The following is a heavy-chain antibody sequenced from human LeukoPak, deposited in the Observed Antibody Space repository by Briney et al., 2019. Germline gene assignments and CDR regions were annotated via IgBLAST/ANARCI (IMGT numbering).Heavy chain of an antibody. CDR3: ARGVDIVVVPAANFGDWFDP. Sequence: GGSLRLSCAASGFTFSSYAMSWVRQAPGKGLEWVSAISGSGGSTYYADSVKGRFTISRDNSENTLYLQMNSLRAEDTAVYYCARGVDIVVVPAANFGDWFDPWGQGTLVTVSS. CDR2: ISGSGGST. D-gene: IGHD2-2*03. CDR1: GFTFSSYA. V-gene: IGHV3-23*01. J-gene: IGHJ5*02.